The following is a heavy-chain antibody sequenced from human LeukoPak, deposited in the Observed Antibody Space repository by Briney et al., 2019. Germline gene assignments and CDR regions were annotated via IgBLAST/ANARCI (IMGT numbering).Heavy chain of an antibody. Sequence: GGSLRLSCAASGFTFSSYGMHWVRQAPGKGLEWVAVISYDGSNKYYADSVKGRFTISRDNSKNTLYLQMNSLRAEDTAVHYCAKDGSPSYFDYWGQGTLVTVSS. J-gene: IGHJ4*02. CDR2: ISYDGSNK. CDR3: AKDGSPSYFDY. CDR1: GFTFSSYG. V-gene: IGHV3-30*18.